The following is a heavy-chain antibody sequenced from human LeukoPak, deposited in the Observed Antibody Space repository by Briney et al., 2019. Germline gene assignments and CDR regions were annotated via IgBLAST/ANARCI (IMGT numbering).Heavy chain of an antibody. V-gene: IGHV3-7*05. CDR3: AKSPYSSGYYYFDY. D-gene: IGHD3-22*01. CDR1: GFTVSSSY. CDR2: INQDGSGK. J-gene: IGHJ4*02. Sequence: PGGSLRLSCAASGFTVSSSYMSWVRQAPGKGLEWVANINQDGSGKYYVDSVKGRFTISRDNAKKSLYLQMNSLRAEDTAIYYCAKSPYSSGYYYFDYWGQGTLVTVSS.